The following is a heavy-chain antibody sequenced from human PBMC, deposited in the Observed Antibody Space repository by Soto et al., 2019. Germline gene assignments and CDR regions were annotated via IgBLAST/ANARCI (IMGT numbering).Heavy chain of an antibody. D-gene: IGHD5-12*01. Sequence: EVQLVESGGGLVQPGGSLRLSCAASGFTFSAYWMHWVRQAPGEGLVCVSRINSDGTTTNYADSVKGRFTISRDNAENTRYLQMNSLGAEDTAVYYCARGEMATIWPLAYWGQGALVTVSS. CDR1: GFTFSAYW. V-gene: IGHV3-74*01. CDR3: ARGEMATIWPLAY. CDR2: INSDGTTT. J-gene: IGHJ4*02.